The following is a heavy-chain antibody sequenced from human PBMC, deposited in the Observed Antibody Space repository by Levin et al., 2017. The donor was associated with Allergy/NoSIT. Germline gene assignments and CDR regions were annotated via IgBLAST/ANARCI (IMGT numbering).Heavy chain of an antibody. J-gene: IGHJ5*02. CDR1: GFTFSSYG. V-gene: IGHV3-30*18. Sequence: GESLKISCAASGFTFSSYGMHWVRQAPGKGLEWVAVISYDGSNKYYADSVKGRFTISRDNSKNTLYLQMNSLRAEDTAVYYCAKPALGVRGVIGWFDPWGQGTLVTVSS. CDR3: AKPALGVRGVIGWFDP. D-gene: IGHD3-10*01. CDR2: ISYDGSNK.